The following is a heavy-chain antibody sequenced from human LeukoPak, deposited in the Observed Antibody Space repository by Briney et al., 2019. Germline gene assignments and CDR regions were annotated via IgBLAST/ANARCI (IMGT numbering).Heavy chain of an antibody. Sequence: SQTLSLTCTVSGGSISSGSYYWSWIRQPAGKGLEWIGRIYTSGSTNYNPSLKSRVTISVDTSKHQFSLKLSPVTAADTAVYYCARSYSSSWYDYWGQGPVVTVSS. CDR3: ARSYSSSWYDY. CDR1: GGSISSGSYY. CDR2: IYTSGST. V-gene: IGHV4-61*02. J-gene: IGHJ4*02. D-gene: IGHD6-13*01.